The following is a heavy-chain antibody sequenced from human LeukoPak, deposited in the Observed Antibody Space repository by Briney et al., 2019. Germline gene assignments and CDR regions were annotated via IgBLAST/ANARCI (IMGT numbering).Heavy chain of an antibody. D-gene: IGHD3-16*01. V-gene: IGHV4-34*01. CDR1: GASIRSGDYY. J-gene: IGHJ4*02. CDR3: ARGRVLWLVAPFDY. Sequence: SETLSLTCTVSGASIRSGDYYWSWIRQPPGKGLEWIGEINHSGSTNYNPSLKSRVTISVDTSKNQFSLKLSSVTAADTAVYYCARGRVLWLVAPFDYWGQGTLVTVSS. CDR2: INHSGST.